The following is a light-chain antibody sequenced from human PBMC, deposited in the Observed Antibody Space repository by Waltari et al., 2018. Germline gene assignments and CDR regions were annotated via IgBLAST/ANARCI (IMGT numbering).Light chain of an antibody. CDR2: AAS. Sequence: AIRMTQSPSSFSASTGDRVTITCRASQGISSYLAWYQQKPGKAPNLLIYAASTLQSGVPSRFSGSGYGTDFTLTLSCLQSEYFSTYHCQQYYSYPLLTFGGGTKVESK. J-gene: IGKJ4*01. CDR3: QQYYSYPLLT. V-gene: IGKV1-8*01. CDR1: QGISSY.